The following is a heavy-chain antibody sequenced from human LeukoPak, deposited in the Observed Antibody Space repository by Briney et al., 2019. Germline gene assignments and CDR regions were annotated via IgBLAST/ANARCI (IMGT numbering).Heavy chain of an antibody. CDR1: GGSISSSNYY. J-gene: IGHJ4*02. V-gene: IGHV4-39*01. Sequence: SETLSLTCTVSGGSISSSNYYWGWIRQPPGKGLEWVGSVYYSGSTYYNPSLKTRVTISVDKSKNQFSLKLSSVTAADTAVYYCARHIREMATTKGVFDYWGQGTLVTVSS. D-gene: IGHD5-24*01. CDR2: VYYSGST. CDR3: ARHIREMATTKGVFDY.